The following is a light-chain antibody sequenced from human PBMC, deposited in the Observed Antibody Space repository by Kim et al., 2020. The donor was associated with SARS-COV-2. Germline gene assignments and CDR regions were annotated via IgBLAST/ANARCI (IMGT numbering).Light chain of an antibody. CDR3: QKYGSSPRT. V-gene: IGKV3-20*01. CDR2: GAP. CDR1: QSVSSSY. Sequence: SPGERAALPSRASQSVSSSYLAWYKQRPGHAPRLLISGAPPRATGIPDRFSGSGSGTDFTLTISRLEPVDFAVYYCQKYGSSPRTFGQGTKVDSK. J-gene: IGKJ1*01.